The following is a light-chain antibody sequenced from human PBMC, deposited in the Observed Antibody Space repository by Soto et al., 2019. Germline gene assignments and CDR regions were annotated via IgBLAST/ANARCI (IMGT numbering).Light chain of an antibody. Sequence: QSVLTQPASVSGSPGQSITISCTGTSSDVGGYNYVSWYQHHPGKAPKLMIYEVSNRPSGVSYRFSGSKSGNTASLTISGLQAEDEADYYCNSYTGSGIVSGPGTKVTAL. CDR3: NSYTGSGIV. CDR1: SSDVGGYNY. CDR2: EVS. J-gene: IGLJ1*01. V-gene: IGLV2-14*01.